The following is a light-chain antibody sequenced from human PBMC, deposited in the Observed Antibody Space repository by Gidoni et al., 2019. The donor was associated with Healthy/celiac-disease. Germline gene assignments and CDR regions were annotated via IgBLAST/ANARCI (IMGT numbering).Light chain of an antibody. V-gene: IGKV3-11*01. Sequence: EIVLTQSPATLSLSPGERATISCRASQSVSSYLDWYQQKPGQAPRLLIYDASNRATGIPARCSGSGSGTDFTLTISSLEPEDFAVYYWQQRSNWPLTFGGGTKVEIK. CDR3: QQRSNWPLT. CDR2: DAS. CDR1: QSVSSY. J-gene: IGKJ4*01.